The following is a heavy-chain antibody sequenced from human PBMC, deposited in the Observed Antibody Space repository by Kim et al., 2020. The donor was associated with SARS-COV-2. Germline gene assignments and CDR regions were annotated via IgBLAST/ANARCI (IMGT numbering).Heavy chain of an antibody. J-gene: IGHJ5*02. CDR3: ARAAPDYYGSGSYWGWFDP. CDR1: GYTFTSYA. Sequence: ASVKVSCKASGYTFTSYAMNWVRQAPGQGLEWMGWINTNTGNPTYAQGFTGRFVFSLDTSVSTAYLQISSLKAEDTAVYYCARAAPDYYGSGSYWGWFDPWGQGTLVTVSS. D-gene: IGHD3-10*01. V-gene: IGHV7-4-1*02. CDR2: INTNTGNP.